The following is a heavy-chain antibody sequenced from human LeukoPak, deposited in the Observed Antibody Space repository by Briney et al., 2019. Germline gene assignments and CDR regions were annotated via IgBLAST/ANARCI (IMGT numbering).Heavy chain of an antibody. Sequence: ASVKVSCKASGYTFTSYDINWVRQATGQGLEWMGWMNPNSGNTGYAQKFQGRVTITRNTSISTAYMELSSLRSEDTAVYYCAREVAGRVGSLRLAAAGTNAFDIWGQGTMVTVSS. V-gene: IGHV1-8*03. CDR1: GYTFTSYD. J-gene: IGHJ3*02. CDR2: MNPNSGNT. D-gene: IGHD6-13*01. CDR3: AREVAGRVGSLRLAAAGTNAFDI.